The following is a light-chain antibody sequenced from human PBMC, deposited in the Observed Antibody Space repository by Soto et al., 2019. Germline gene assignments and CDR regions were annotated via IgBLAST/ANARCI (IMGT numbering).Light chain of an antibody. Sequence: QSALTQPASVSGSPGQSIAISCTGTSSDVGAYNYVSWYQQYPGKAPKLMIYDVSNRPSGVSDRFSGSKSGNTASLTISGLQAEDEADSYCSSNTTSFTYVFGTGTKVTVL. CDR3: SSNTTSFTYV. V-gene: IGLV2-14*03. J-gene: IGLJ1*01. CDR1: SSDVGAYNY. CDR2: DVS.